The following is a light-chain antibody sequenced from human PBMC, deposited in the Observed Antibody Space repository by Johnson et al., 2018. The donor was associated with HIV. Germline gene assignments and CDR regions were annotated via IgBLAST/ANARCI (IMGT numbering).Light chain of an antibody. J-gene: IGLJ1*01. CDR3: GTWDSSLSAYV. CDR1: SSNIGNNY. V-gene: IGLV1-51*01. CDR2: DNN. Sequence: QLVLTQPPSVSAAPGQKVTISCSGSSSNIGNNYVSWYQQLPGTAPKLLIYDNNKRPSGIPDRFSGSKSGTSATLGITGLQTGDEADYYCGTWDSSLSAYVIGTGTKVTVL.